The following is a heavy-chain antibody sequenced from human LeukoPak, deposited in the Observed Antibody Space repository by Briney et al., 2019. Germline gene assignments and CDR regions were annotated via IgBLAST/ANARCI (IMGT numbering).Heavy chain of an antibody. J-gene: IGHJ6*04. CDR2: INPSGGST. CDR1: GYTFTSYY. CDR3: ARRGCSGGSCSLLGYYYYGMDV. Sequence: GASVKVSCKASGYTFTSYYMHWVRQAPGQGLELMGIINPSGGSTSYAQKFQGRVTMTRDTSTSTVYMELSSLRSEDTAVYYCARRGCSGGSCSLLGYYYYGMDVWGKGTTVTVSS. D-gene: IGHD2-15*01. V-gene: IGHV1-46*01.